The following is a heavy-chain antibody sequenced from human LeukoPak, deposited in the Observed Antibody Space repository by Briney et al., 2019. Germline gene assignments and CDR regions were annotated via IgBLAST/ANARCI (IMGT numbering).Heavy chain of an antibody. J-gene: IGHJ4*02. CDR1: GFTFDDYA. D-gene: IGHD6-19*01. CDR3: AKGAQWLVHF. Sequence: PGGSLRLSCAASGFTFDDYAMHWARQAPGKGLEWVSLISGDGATTYYADSVKGRFTISRDNSKNSLYLQMNSLRTGDTALYYCAKGAQWLVHFWGQGTLVTVSS. CDR2: ISGDGATT. V-gene: IGHV3-43*02.